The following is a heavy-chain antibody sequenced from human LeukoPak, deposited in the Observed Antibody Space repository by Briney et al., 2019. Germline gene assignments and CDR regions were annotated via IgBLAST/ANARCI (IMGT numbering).Heavy chain of an antibody. CDR1: GFTFSSYA. CDR2: ISYDGSNK. Sequence: GGSLRLSCAASGFTFSSYAMHWVRQAPGKGLEWVAVISYDGSNKYYADSVKGRFTISRDNSKNTLYLQMNSLRAEDTAVYYCARVSRTTVTTKAIDYWGQGTLVTVSS. J-gene: IGHJ4*02. CDR3: ARVSRTTVTTKAIDY. V-gene: IGHV3-30-3*01. D-gene: IGHD4-17*01.